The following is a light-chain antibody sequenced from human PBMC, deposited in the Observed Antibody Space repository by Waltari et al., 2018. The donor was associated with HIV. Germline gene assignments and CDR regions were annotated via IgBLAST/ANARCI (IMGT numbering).Light chain of an antibody. CDR1: SSDIGSYNR. CDR3: TSYTSSDILV. CDR2: EVS. J-gene: IGLJ3*02. Sequence: QSALTQPPSVSGAHGQPVTMSCPGTSSDIGSYNRVPWYQQSPGTAPKLLIYEVSHRPSGVPDRFSGSKSGNTASLSISGLQAEDESDYYCTSYTSSDILVFGGGTKLTVL. V-gene: IGLV2-18*02.